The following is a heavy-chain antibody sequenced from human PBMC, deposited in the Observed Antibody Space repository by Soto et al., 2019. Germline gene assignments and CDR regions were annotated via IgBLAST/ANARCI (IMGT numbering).Heavy chain of an antibody. Sequence: SVKVSCKASGGTFSSYAISWVRQAPGQGLEWMGGIIPIFGTANYAQKFQGRVTITADESTSTAYMELSSLRSEDTAVYYCAREWGYYYDSSGYYLLGAFDIWGQGXMVTVSS. CDR3: AREWGYYYDSSGYYLLGAFDI. J-gene: IGHJ3*02. D-gene: IGHD3-22*01. CDR1: GGTFSSYA. V-gene: IGHV1-69*13. CDR2: IIPIFGTA.